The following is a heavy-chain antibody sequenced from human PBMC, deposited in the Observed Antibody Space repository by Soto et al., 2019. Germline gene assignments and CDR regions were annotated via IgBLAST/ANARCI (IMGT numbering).Heavy chain of an antibody. Sequence: EVQLLESGGSLVQPGGSLRLSCAASGFTFSSYAMSWVRQAPGKGLEWVSIIGVGGGDRYYPESVKGRFTISRDNSRDTLYLEMNSLRDEDTAVYYCARVRFGELVWGQGTLVTVSS. CDR2: IGVGGGDR. CDR3: ARVRFGELV. D-gene: IGHD3-10*01. CDR1: GFTFSSYA. V-gene: IGHV3-23*01. J-gene: IGHJ4*02.